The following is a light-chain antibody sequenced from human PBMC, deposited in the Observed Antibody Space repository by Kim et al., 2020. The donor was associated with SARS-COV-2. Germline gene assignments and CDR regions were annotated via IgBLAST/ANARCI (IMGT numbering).Light chain of an antibody. CDR2: AAS. CDR1: QGVSHY. J-gene: IGKJ1*01. Sequence: AYVGDRVTIPCRASQGVSHYVAWFQQKPGKAPKSLIHAASTMQSGVPSKFSDSGSGTDFTLTISSLQPEDFATYYCQQYNNYPWPFGQGTMVDIK. V-gene: IGKV1-16*02. CDR3: QQYNNYPWP.